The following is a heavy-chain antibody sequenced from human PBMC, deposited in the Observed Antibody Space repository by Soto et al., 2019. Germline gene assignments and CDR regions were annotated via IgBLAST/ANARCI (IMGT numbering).Heavy chain of an antibody. J-gene: IGHJ4*02. Sequence: EVHLAESGGRLVQPGGSLRLSCAASGCTFNNHAMTWVRQAPGKGLEWVATVSSGGGATYYADSVKGRFTVSRANSKNTVSLHMDSLRADDTARYYSARDRLGFGDLDSWGPGTLLTVSS. V-gene: IGHV3-23*04. D-gene: IGHD3-10*01. CDR2: VSSGGGAT. CDR1: GCTFNNHA. CDR3: ARDRLGFGDLDS.